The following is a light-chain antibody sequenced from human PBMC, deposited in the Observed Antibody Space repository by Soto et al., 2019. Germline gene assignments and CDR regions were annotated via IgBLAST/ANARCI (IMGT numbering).Light chain of an antibody. CDR2: DAS. J-gene: IGKJ4*01. Sequence: DIQMTQSPSTLSASVGDRVTITCRASQSISSWLAWYQQKPGKAPKLLIYDASSLESGVPSRFSGSGSATEFTLTISSLQPDDFATYYCQQFNNYLLTFGGGTKVDIK. CDR1: QSISSW. CDR3: QQFNNYLLT. V-gene: IGKV1-5*01.